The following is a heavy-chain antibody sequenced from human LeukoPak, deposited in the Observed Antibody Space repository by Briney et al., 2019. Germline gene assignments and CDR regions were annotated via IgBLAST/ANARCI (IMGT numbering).Heavy chain of an antibody. CDR3: ARQGPREALWFGANWGPYYYYYYMDV. CDR2: IYYSGST. CDR1: GGSISSSSYY. J-gene: IGHJ6*03. V-gene: IGHV4-39*01. Sequence: SETLSLTCTVSGGSISSSSYYWGWIRQPPGKGLEWIGSIYYSGSTYYNPSLKSRVTISVDTSKNQFSLKLSSVTAADTAVYYCARQGPREALWFGANWGPYYYYYYMDVWGKGTTVTISS. D-gene: IGHD3-10*01.